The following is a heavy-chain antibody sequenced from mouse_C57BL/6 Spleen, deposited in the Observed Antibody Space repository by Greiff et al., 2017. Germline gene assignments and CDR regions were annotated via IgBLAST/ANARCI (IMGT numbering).Heavy chain of an antibody. J-gene: IGHJ2*01. V-gene: IGHV3-6*01. D-gene: IGHD2-3*01. CDR3: ERADDGYYGRYYFDY. Sequence: EVQLVESGPGLVKPSQSLSLTCSVTGYSITSGYYWNWIRQFPGNKLEWMGYISYDGSNNYNPSLKNRISITRDTAKNQFFLKLNSVTTEDTATYYCERADDGYYGRYYFDYWGQGTTLTVSS. CDR1: GYSITSGYY. CDR2: ISYDGSN.